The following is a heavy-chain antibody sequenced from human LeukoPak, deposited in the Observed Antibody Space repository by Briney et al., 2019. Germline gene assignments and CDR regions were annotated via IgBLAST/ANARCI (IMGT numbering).Heavy chain of an antibody. Sequence: GGSLRLSCAASGFTFSSYSMNWVRQAPGKGLEWVSYISSSSRTIYYADSVKGRFTISRDNAKDSVYLQMNSLRAEDTAVYFCAKAEPASGYDYWGQGTLVTVSS. CDR1: GFTFSSYS. V-gene: IGHV3-48*01. D-gene: IGHD1-14*01. J-gene: IGHJ4*02. CDR3: AKAEPASGYDY. CDR2: ISSSSRTI.